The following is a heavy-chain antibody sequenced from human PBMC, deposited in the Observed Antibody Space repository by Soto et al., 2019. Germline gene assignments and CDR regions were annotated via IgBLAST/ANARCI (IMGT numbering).Heavy chain of an antibody. Sequence: EVQLVESGGGLVQPGRSLRLSCAASGFTFDDYAMHWVRQAPGKGLEWVSGISWNSGSIGYADSVKGRFTISRDNAKNSLYLQMNSLRAEDTALYYCAKDMMLRGYSSSFDPWGQGTLVTVSS. CDR1: GFTFDDYA. CDR2: ISWNSGSI. J-gene: IGHJ5*02. CDR3: AKDMMLRGYSSSFDP. D-gene: IGHD6-13*01. V-gene: IGHV3-9*01.